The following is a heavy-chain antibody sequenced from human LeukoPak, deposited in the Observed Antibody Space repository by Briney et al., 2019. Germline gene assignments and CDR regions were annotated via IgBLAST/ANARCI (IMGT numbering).Heavy chain of an antibody. Sequence: PGGSLRLSCAASGFSFSSYWMHWVRQAPGKGLEWVAFIRYDGRNKYYTDSVKGRFTISRDNSKNTLFLQMNSLRAEDTAVYYCAKDRGAYYDSSGYIDYWGQGTLVTVSS. CDR3: AKDRGAYYDSSGYIDY. D-gene: IGHD3-22*01. J-gene: IGHJ4*02. CDR2: IRYDGRNK. V-gene: IGHV3-30*02. CDR1: GFSFSSYW.